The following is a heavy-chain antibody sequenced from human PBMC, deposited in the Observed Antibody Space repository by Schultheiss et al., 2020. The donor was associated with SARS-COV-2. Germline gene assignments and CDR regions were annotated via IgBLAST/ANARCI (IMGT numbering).Heavy chain of an antibody. CDR1: GYTFTGYY. J-gene: IGHJ5*02. CDR2: INPNSGGT. Sequence: ASVKVSCKASGYTFTGYYMHWVRQAPGQGLEWMGWINPNSGGTNYAQKFQGRVTMTRDTSISTAYMELSSLRSEDMAVYYCARGMIVGATGGWFDPWGQGTLVTVSS. CDR3: ARGMIVGATGGWFDP. D-gene: IGHD1-26*01. V-gene: IGHV1-2*02.